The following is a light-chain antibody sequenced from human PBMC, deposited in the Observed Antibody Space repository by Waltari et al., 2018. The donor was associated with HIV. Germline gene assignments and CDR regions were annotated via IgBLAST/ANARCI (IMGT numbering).Light chain of an antibody. CDR3: QQYYRTPLWT. CDR1: QSVFYSSNNKNY. V-gene: IGKV4-1*01. J-gene: IGKJ1*01. CDR2: WAS. Sequence: DIVMTQSPDSVAVSLGERATINCRSSQSVFYSSNNKNYLAWYQQKPGQPPKLLIYWASTRDSGVPDRFSGSGSGTDFTLTISSLQAEDVAVYYCQQYYRTPLWTFGQGTKVEIK.